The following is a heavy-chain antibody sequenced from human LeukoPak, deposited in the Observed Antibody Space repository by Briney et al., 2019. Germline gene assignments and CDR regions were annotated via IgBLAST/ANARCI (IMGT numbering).Heavy chain of an antibody. CDR2: IKQDESEK. CDR3: ARALDSSSSRYQAFEE. D-gene: IGHD2-2*01. Sequence: GGSLRLACSASGFTFSEYCMSWVHQAPGNLVEWVDNIKQDESEKYYVDSVKGRFTISRDNAKSSLYLQMNSLRAEDTAVYYCARALDSSSSRYQAFEEWGQGTLVTVSS. CDR1: GFTFSEYC. J-gene: IGHJ4*02. V-gene: IGHV3-7*01.